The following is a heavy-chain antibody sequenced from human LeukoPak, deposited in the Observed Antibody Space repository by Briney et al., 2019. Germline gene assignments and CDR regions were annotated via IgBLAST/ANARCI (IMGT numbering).Heavy chain of an antibody. J-gene: IGHJ2*01. V-gene: IGHV1-2*02. CDR1: GYTFTGYY. CDR2: INPNSGGT. CDR3: ARSGDGYKTSSLWYFDL. Sequence: ASVKVSCKASGYTFTGYYMYWVRQAPGQGLEWMGWINPNSGGTNYAQKFQGRVTMTRDTSISTAYMELSSLRSEDTAVYYCARSGDGYKTSSLWYFDLWGRGTLVTVSS. D-gene: IGHD5-24*01.